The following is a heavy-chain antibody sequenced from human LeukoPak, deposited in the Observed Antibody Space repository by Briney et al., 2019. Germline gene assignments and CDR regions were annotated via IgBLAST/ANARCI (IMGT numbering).Heavy chain of an antibody. Sequence: GGSLRLSCATSGITFSSYGMSWVRQAPGKGLEWVSLISGSGGTTFYADSVKGRFAISRDNSKNTLYLQMNSLRVEDTAVYYCAKDRGYDFSYGLDVWGQGATVTVSS. V-gene: IGHV3-23*01. CDR3: AKDRGYDFSYGLDV. CDR2: ISGSGGTT. CDR1: GITFSSYG. J-gene: IGHJ6*02. D-gene: IGHD5-12*01.